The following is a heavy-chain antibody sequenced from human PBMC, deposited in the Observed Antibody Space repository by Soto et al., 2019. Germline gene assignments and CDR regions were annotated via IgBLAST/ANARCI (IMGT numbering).Heavy chain of an antibody. CDR3: ARDKITGLFDY. CDR1: GGSFSGYD. V-gene: IGHV4-34*01. D-gene: IGHD2-8*02. J-gene: IGHJ4*02. CDR2: INHSGST. Sequence: SENLSRTCAVYGGSFSGYDWTWIRQPPGTGLEWIGEINHSGSTNYNPSLKSRVTISVDTSKNQFSLKLTSVTAADTAVYYCARDKITGLFDYWGQGTLVTVSS.